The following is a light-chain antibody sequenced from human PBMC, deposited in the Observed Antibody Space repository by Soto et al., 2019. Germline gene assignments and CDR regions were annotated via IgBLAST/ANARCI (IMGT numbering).Light chain of an antibody. CDR1: XXISSSY. V-gene: IGKV3-20*01. J-gene: IGKJ1*01. CDR3: QQYGSSSWT. Sequence: SPGTLSLSPXXXXXLSXXXXXXISSSYLAWYQQRPGQAPRLLIYGASSRATGIPDRFSGSGSGTEFTLTISRLEPEDFAVYYCQQYGSSSWTFGQGTKVEIK. CDR2: GAS.